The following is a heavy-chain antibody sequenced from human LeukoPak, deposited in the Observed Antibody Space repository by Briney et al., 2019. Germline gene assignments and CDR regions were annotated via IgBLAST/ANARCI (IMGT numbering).Heavy chain of an antibody. V-gene: IGHV3-74*01. J-gene: IGHJ4*02. CDR2: TNLHGTTV. CDR3: ASGYTYVRLGDH. D-gene: IGHD5-18*01. Sequence: GGSLRLSCAVSGLSFSNYWMHWVRQAPGKGLVWVARTNLHGTTVDYADSVKGRFTISRDNAKNTLFLQMNSLRTEDTAVYYCASGYTYVRLGDHWGQGTLVTVSS. CDR1: GLSFSNYW.